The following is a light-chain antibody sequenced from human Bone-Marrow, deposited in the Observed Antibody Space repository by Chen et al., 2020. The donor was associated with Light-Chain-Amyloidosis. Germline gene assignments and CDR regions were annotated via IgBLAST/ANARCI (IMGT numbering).Light chain of an antibody. V-gene: IGKV2D-29*02. J-gene: IGKJ4*01. Sequence: DIVMTQTPLSLSVTPGQPASIPCKSSQSLRDIKTYLYWYLQKPGQSPQLLIYEVSNRFSGVPDRFSGSGSETDFTLKISRVEAEDVGVYYCMQSIQLPLTFGGGTKVEIK. CDR3: MQSIQLPLT. CDR1: QSLRDIKTY. CDR2: EVS.